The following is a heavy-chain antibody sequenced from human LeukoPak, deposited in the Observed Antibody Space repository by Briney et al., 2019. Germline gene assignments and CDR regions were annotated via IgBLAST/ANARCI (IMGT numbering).Heavy chain of an antibody. Sequence: SETLSLTCAVYGGSFSGYYWSWIRQPPGKGLEWIGEINHSGSTNYNPSLKSRVTISVDTSKNQFSLKLSSVTAADTAVYYCARETSQKGAHDRHVWGKGTTVTISS. CDR1: GGSFSGYY. D-gene: IGHD1-1*01. J-gene: IGHJ6*04. CDR3: ARETSQKGAHDRHV. CDR2: INHSGST. V-gene: IGHV4-34*01.